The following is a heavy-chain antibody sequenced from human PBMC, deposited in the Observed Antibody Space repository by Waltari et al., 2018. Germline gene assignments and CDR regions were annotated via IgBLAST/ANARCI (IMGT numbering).Heavy chain of an antibody. CDR2: IIPIFGTA. D-gene: IGHD6-6*01. CDR1: GGTFSSYA. V-gene: IGHV1-69*08. CDR3: ARDWDPKSSSSPIDY. Sequence: QVQLVQSGAEVKKPGSSVKLSCKASGGTFSSYAISWVRQAPGQGLEWMGRIIPIFGTANYAQKFQGRVTITADKSTSTAYMELSSLRSEDTAVYYCARDWDPKSSSSPIDYWGQGTLVTVSS. J-gene: IGHJ4*02.